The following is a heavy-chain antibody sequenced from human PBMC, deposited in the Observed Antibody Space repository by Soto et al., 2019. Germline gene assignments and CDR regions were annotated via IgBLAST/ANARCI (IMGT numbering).Heavy chain of an antibody. CDR1: GFTFSSYA. D-gene: IGHD6-19*01. CDR3: AKDGVRAVAGRSPRNWFDP. V-gene: IGHV3-23*01. J-gene: IGHJ5*02. Sequence: EVQLLESGGGLVQPGGSLRLSCAASGFTFSSYAMSWVRQAPGKGLEWVSAISGSGGSTYYADSVKGRFTISRDNSKNTLYLQMNSLRAEDTAVYYCAKDGVRAVAGRSPRNWFDPWGQGTLVTVSS. CDR2: ISGSGGST.